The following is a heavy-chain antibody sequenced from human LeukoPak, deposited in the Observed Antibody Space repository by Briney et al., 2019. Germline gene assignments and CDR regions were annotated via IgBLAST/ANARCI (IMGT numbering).Heavy chain of an antibody. V-gene: IGHV3-9*03. CDR2: ISWNSGSI. J-gene: IGHJ3*02. CDR3: AKDIRSGYFDAFDI. CDR1: GFTFDDYA. D-gene: IGHD3-3*01. Sequence: GRSLRLSCAASGFTFDDYAMHWVRQAPGKGLEWVSGISWNSGSIGYADSVKGRFTISRDNAKNSLYLQMNSLRAEDMALYYCAKDIRSGYFDAFDIWGQGTMVTVSS.